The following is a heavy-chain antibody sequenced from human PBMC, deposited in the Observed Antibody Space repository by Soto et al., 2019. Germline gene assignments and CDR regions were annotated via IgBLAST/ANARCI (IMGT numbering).Heavy chain of an antibody. CDR3: ARRWGDAFDI. Sequence: QVQLQESGPGLVKPSETLSLTCTVSGGSISSYYWSWIRQPPGKGLEWIGYIYYSGRANYNPSLKSRVTISVDTSKNQFSLKLSSVTAADTAVYYCARRWGDAFDIWGQGTMVTVSS. CDR2: IYYSGRA. V-gene: IGHV4-59*08. J-gene: IGHJ3*02. CDR1: GGSISSYY. D-gene: IGHD3-16*01.